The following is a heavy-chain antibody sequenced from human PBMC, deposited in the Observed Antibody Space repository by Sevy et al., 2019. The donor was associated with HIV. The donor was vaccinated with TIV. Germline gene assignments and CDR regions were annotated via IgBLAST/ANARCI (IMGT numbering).Heavy chain of an antibody. CDR3: ARDAPHYDFWSGALDY. J-gene: IGHJ4*02. CDR2: TYYRSKWYN. Sequence: KQSQTLSLTCAISGDSVSSNSDAWNWIRQSPSRGLEWLGRTYYRSKWYNDYAVSVKSRITINPDTSKNQFSLQLNSVTPEDTAVCYCARDAPHYDFWSGALDYRGQGTLVTVSS. D-gene: IGHD3-3*01. CDR1: GDSVSSNSDA. V-gene: IGHV6-1*01.